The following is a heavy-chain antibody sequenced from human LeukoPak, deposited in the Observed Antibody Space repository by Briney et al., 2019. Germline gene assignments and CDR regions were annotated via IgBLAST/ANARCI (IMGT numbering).Heavy chain of an antibody. J-gene: IGHJ3*02. CDR3: AKHGGYYYDAFDI. D-gene: IGHD3-22*01. CDR2: IKEDGSER. Sequence: GGSLRLSCEGSAFIFSGHWMNWVRQTPGKGLEWVASIKEDGSERQYVDSVKGRFSISRDNTKGSLFLQLNSLRAEDTAVYYCAKHGGYYYDAFDIWGQGTMVTVSS. V-gene: IGHV3-7*03. CDR1: AFIFSGHW.